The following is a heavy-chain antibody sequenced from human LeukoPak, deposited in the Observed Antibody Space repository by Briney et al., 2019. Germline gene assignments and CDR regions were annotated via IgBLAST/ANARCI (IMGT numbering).Heavy chain of an antibody. V-gene: IGHV1-8*01. J-gene: IGHJ4*02. CDR3: ARHSRNGGYDRDRRSHFDY. D-gene: IGHD5-12*01. CDR1: GYTFTSYD. CDR2: MNPNSGNT. Sequence: ASVKVSCKASGYTFTSYDINWVRQATGQGLEWMGWMNPNSGNTGYAQKFQGRVTMTRSTSISTAYMELSSLRSEDTAVYYCARHSRNGGYDRDRRSHFDYWGQGTLVTVSS.